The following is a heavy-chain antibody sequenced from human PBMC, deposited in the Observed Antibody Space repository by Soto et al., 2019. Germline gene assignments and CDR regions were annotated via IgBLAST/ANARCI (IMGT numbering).Heavy chain of an antibody. D-gene: IGHD1-7*01. J-gene: IGHJ4*02. Sequence: ASVKVSCKASGGTFSNYVVNWVRQAPGQGLEWMGRIIPISGAANYAQKFQGRVTITADKSTSTSYMELSSLRSEDTAVYYCARDMTRTVVPYFDFWGQGTLVTVSA. V-gene: IGHV1-69*06. CDR3: ARDMTRTVVPYFDF. CDR1: GGTFSNYV. CDR2: IIPISGAA.